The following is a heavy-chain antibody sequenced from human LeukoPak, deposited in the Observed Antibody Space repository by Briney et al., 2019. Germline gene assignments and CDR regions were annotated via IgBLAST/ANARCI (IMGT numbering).Heavy chain of an antibody. D-gene: IGHD3-10*01. Sequence: PSETLSHTCTVSGGSISSSSYYWGWIRQPPGKGLEWIGSIYYSGSTYYNPSLKSRVTISVDTSKNQFSLKLSSVTAADTAVYYCARWGGAYAFDIWGQGTMVTVSS. CDR3: ARWGGAYAFDI. V-gene: IGHV4-39*01. J-gene: IGHJ3*02. CDR1: GGSISSSSYY. CDR2: IYYSGST.